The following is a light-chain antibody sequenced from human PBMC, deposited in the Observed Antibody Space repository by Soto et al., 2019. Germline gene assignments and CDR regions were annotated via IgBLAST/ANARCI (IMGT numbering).Light chain of an antibody. CDR2: GAS. CDR3: QQYHNSPPT. Sequence: EIVFTQSPGTLSLSPGERVTLSCRASQSVSNNYLAWYQQKPGQAPRLLIYGASSRATGIPDRFSGGGSGTDFTLTISRLEPEDFAVYYCQQYHNSPPTFGQGTKVDIK. CDR1: QSVSNNY. J-gene: IGKJ1*01. V-gene: IGKV3-20*01.